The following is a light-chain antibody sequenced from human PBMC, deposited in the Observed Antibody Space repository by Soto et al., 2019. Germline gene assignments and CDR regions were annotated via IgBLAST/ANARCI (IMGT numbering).Light chain of an antibody. CDR3: QQYHTYALT. J-gene: IGKJ1*01. V-gene: IGKV1-5*03. Sequence: DVHMTQSPSTVSASVGDTVTITCRARQSIGDSLAWYQQKPGEGPKVLIHRAFTLQSGVPSRFSGSGAGTEFTLTISSLQPDDFGTYYCQQYHTYALTFGQGTKVEIK. CDR1: QSIGDS. CDR2: RAF.